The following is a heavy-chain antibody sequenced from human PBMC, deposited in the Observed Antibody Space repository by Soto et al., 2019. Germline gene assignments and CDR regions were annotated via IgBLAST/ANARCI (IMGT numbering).Heavy chain of an antibody. CDR2: ISGSGGST. D-gene: IGHD3-22*01. J-gene: IGHJ5*02. CDR1: GFTFSSYA. Sequence: PGGSLRLSCAASGFTFSSYAMSWVRQDPGKGLEWVSAISGSGGSTYYADSVKGRFTISRDNSKNTLYLQMNSLRAEDTAVYYCAKNVRVVITNWFDPWGQGTLVTVSS. CDR3: AKNVRVVITNWFDP. V-gene: IGHV3-23*01.